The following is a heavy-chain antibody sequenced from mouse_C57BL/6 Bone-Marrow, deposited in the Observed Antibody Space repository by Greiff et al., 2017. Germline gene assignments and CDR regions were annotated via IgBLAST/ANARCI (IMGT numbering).Heavy chain of an antibody. CDR1: GYTFTSYG. CDR2: IYPRSGNT. V-gene: IGHV1-81*01. D-gene: IGHD2-4*01. Sequence: VHLVESGAELARPGASVKLSCKASGYTFTSYGISWVKQRTGQGLEWIGEIYPRSGNTYYNEKFKGKATLTADKSSSTAYMEIRSLTSEDSAVYFCARGKDYYDYLAWFAYWGQGTLVTVSA. CDR3: ARGKDYYDYLAWFAY. J-gene: IGHJ3*01.